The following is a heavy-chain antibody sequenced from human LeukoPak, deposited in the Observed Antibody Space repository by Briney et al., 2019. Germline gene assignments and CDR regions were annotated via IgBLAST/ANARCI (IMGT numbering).Heavy chain of an antibody. CDR2: IIPIFGTA. V-gene: IGHV1-69*13. CDR3: ARDGFRRPQGFDY. Sequence: ASVKVSCKASGGTFSSYAISWVRQAPGQGLEWMGGIIPIFGTANYAQKLQGRVTITADESTSTAYMELSSLRSEDTAVYYCARDGFRRPQGFDYWGQGTLVTVSS. J-gene: IGHJ4*02. CDR1: GGTFSSYA. D-gene: IGHD3-10*01.